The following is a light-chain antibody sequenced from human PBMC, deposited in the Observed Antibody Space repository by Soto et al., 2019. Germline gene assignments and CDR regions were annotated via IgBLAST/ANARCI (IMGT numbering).Light chain of an antibody. Sequence: EIVLTQSPGTLSLSPGDRATLSCRASQTVSSSYLAWYRQKPGQAPRLLIYDASSRATGIPVRFSGSGSGTDFTLTISRLEPEDFAVYYCQHYGSSPYTFGQGTKLEIK. CDR3: QHYGSSPYT. V-gene: IGKV3-20*01. J-gene: IGKJ2*01. CDR2: DAS. CDR1: QTVSSSY.